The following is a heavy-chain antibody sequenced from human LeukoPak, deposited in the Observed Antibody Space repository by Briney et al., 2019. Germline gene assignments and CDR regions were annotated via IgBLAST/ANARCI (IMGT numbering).Heavy chain of an antibody. Sequence: SETLSLTCAVYGGSFSGYYWSWVRQPPVKGLEWIGEINHSGSTNYNPSLKSRVTISVDTSKNQFSLKLSSVTAADTAVYYCARWGYYYGSGSDYWGQGTLVTVSS. V-gene: IGHV4-34*01. J-gene: IGHJ4*02. D-gene: IGHD3-10*01. CDR3: ARWGYYYGSGSDY. CDR1: GGSFSGYY. CDR2: INHSGST.